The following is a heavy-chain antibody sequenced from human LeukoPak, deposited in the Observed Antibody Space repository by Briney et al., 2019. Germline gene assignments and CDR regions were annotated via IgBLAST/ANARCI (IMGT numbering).Heavy chain of an antibody. D-gene: IGHD3-10*01. Sequence: SVKVSCKASGGPFSNYAINWVRQAPGQGLEWMGGIIPIFGTAKYAQKFQGRVTINADESTSTAYMELSSLRSEDTAMYYCATTPGKLWFGELSRWGQGTLVTVSS. V-gene: IGHV1-69*01. CDR2: IIPIFGTA. CDR1: GGPFSNYA. CDR3: ATTPGKLWFGELSR. J-gene: IGHJ4*02.